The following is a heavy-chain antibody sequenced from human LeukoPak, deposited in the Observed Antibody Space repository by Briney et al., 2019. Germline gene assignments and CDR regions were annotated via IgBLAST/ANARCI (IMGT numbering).Heavy chain of an antibody. CDR3: ARAKDCSSITCPFDI. CDR1: AFTFHDYG. J-gene: IGHJ3*02. D-gene: IGHD2-2*01. Sequence: GGSLRLSCAASAFTFHDYGMSWVRQAPGKGLEWVSSINWNSGSTGYADSVKGRFSISRDNGKNSLYLQMNSLRAEDTALYYCARAKDCSSITCPFDIWGQGTMATVSS. CDR2: INWNSGST. V-gene: IGHV3-20*04.